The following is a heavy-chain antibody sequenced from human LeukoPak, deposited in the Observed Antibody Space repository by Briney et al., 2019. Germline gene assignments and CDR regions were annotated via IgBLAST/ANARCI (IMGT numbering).Heavy chain of an antibody. Sequence: HTGGSLILSCGASGFTFSSYEMNWVRQAPGKGLEWVSYISSSGSTIYYSDSVKGRFTISRDNAKNSLYLQMNSLRAEDTAVYYCARVGYSYGLDYFDYWGQGNLVTVSS. CDR1: GFTFSSYE. V-gene: IGHV3-48*03. CDR2: ISSSGSTI. J-gene: IGHJ4*02. CDR3: ARVGYSYGLDYFDY. D-gene: IGHD5-18*01.